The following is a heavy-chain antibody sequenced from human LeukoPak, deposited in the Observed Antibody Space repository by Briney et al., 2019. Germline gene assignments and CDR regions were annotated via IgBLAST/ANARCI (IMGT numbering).Heavy chain of an antibody. CDR3: ARDRVGATTNFDY. CDR1: GFTVSSNY. Sequence: GGSLRLSCAASGFTVSSNYMSWVRQAPGKGLEWVSVNYSGGNTYYADSVKGRFTISRDNSKNTLYLQMNSLRAEDTAVYYCARDRVGATTNFDYWGQGTLVTVSS. J-gene: IGHJ4*02. V-gene: IGHV3-53*01. CDR2: NYSGGNT. D-gene: IGHD1-26*01.